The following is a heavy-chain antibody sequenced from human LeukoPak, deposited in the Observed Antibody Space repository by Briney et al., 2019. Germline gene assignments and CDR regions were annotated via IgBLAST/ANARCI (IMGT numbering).Heavy chain of an antibody. J-gene: IGHJ3*02. CDR1: GFTFSDYT. Sequence: GGSLRLSCVVSGFTFSDYTINWVRQAPGKGLEWVSSISLSSDFIYYADSLQGRFTISRDNSKNTLYLQMNSLRAEDTAVYYCAKDHYYATGAFDIWGQGTLVTVSS. CDR3: AKDHYYATGAFDI. V-gene: IGHV3-21*04. CDR2: ISLSSDFI. D-gene: IGHD1-26*01.